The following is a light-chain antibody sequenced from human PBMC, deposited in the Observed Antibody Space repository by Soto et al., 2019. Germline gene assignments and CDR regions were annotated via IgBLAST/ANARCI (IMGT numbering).Light chain of an antibody. V-gene: IGKV3-20*01. CDR1: QSVSSSY. Sequence: EIVVTQYPNTLSLSQGERSTLSCRTIQSVSSSYLAWYQQKPGQAPRLLIYGASSRATGIPDRFSGSGSGTDFTLTISRLEPEDFAVYYCQQFGSALPWTFAQGTKVDVK. CDR2: GAS. J-gene: IGKJ1*01. CDR3: QQFGSALPWT.